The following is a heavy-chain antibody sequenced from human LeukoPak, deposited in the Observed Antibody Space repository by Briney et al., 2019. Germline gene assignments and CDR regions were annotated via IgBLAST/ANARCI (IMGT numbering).Heavy chain of an antibody. D-gene: IGHD2-15*01. CDR2: INWNGDTI. Sequence: PGGSLRLSCAASGFTFDDYGMTWVRQAPGKGLEWVSGINWNGDTIGYADSVKGRFTISRDNAKNSLYLQMNGLRAEDTAFYCARERAALNYNYYIDVWGKGTTVTVSS. V-gene: IGHV3-20*04. CDR3: ARERAALNYNYYIDV. J-gene: IGHJ6*03. CDR1: GFTFDDYG.